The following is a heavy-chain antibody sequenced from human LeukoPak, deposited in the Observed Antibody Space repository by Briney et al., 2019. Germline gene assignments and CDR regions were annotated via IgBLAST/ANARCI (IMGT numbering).Heavy chain of an antibody. J-gene: IGHJ5*02. D-gene: IGHD6-19*01. Sequence: SETLSLTCTVSGGSIRSYYWSWIRQPPGKGLEWIGYIYYSGSTNYNPSLKSRVTISVDTSKNQFSLKLSSVTAADTAVYYCAGYSSGRFDPWGQGTLVTVSS. CDR2: IYYSGST. CDR3: AGYSSGRFDP. CDR1: GGSIRSYY. V-gene: IGHV4-59*01.